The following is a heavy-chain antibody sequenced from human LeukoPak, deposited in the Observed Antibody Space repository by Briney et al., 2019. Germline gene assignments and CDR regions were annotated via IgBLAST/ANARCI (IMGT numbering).Heavy chain of an antibody. V-gene: IGHV3-33*01. J-gene: IGHJ4*02. CDR1: GFTFSSFG. D-gene: IGHD3-22*01. CDR2: IWYDGSKK. CDR3: ARDSGHHYDQLDC. Sequence: GGSLRLSCAASGFTFSSFGMHWVRQCPGKGLEWVAVIWYDGSKKYYADSVKGRFTISRDISKSTLYLQMNSLRAEDTAVYYCARDSGHHYDQLDCWGQGTLVTVSS.